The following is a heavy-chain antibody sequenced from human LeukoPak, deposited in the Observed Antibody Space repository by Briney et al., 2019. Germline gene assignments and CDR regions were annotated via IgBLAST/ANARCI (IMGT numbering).Heavy chain of an antibody. D-gene: IGHD6-13*01. CDR1: GFSLTNFD. CDR2: FSVRYNVI. Sequence: GGSLRLSCAASGFSLTNFDMNWIRQAPGKGLEWVSFFSVRYNVIYYADSVKGRFTVSRDEAKNPLYPQMNSLRAEDTGLYYCARDLPVAAADFWGRGTLVTVSS. V-gene: IGHV3-48*01. J-gene: IGHJ4*02. CDR3: ARDLPVAAADF.